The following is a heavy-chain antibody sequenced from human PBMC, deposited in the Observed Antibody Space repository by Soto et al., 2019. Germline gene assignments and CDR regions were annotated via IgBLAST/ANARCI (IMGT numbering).Heavy chain of an antibody. CDR1: GFTFSSYA. Sequence: GGSLRLSCAASGFTFSSYAMHWVRQAPGKGLEWVAVISYDGSNKYYADSVKGRFTISRDNSKNTLYLQMNSLRAEDTAVYYCARDAWDDKYYYGSGSPVYWGRGTLVTVSS. CDR2: ISYDGSNK. V-gene: IGHV3-30-3*01. CDR3: ARDAWDDKYYYGSGSPVY. D-gene: IGHD3-10*01. J-gene: IGHJ4*02.